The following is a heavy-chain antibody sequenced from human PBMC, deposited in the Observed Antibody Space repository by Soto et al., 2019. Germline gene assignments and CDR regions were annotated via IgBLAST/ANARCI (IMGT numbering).Heavy chain of an antibody. V-gene: IGHV3-23*01. CDR3: GNSPGSVSAPEASGH. CDR2: ISSSGDNT. CDR1: GFTFSGYA. Sequence: EAQVLESGGGLAQPGGSLRLSCATSGFTFSGYAMSWVRQPPGKGLEWVSGISSSGDNTYYADSVEGRFIISRDNSKNTLLLHRNSRRAEDTAVYFCGNSPGSVSAPEASGHWCRGTLGIVSS. D-gene: IGHD6-6*01. J-gene: IGHJ4*02.